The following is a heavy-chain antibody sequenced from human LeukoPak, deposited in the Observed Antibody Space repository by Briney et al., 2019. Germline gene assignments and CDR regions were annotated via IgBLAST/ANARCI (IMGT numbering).Heavy chain of an antibody. J-gene: IGHJ5*02. CDR3: ARDPNNWFDP. Sequence: SETASLTCTVSGYSISSGYHWSWIRQPPGKGLEWIGYIYYSGSTNYNPSLKSRVNISVDTSKNQFSLKLSSVTAADTAVYYCARDPNNWFDPWGQGTLVTVSS. CDR2: IYYSGST. V-gene: IGHV4-61*01. CDR1: GYSISSGYH.